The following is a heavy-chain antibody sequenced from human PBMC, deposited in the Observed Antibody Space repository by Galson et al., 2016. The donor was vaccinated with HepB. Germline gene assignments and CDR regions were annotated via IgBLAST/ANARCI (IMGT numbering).Heavy chain of an antibody. Sequence: SLRLSCAASGFTFSDYSMIWVRQAPGKGLEWVSYISGTSGLIHYTDSVKGRFTISRDNAKNSLYLQMNSLRVEGTAVYYCARGRVNWDNWFDPWGQGALVTVSS. CDR2: ISGTSGLI. D-gene: IGHD7-27*01. CDR1: GFTFSDYS. V-gene: IGHV3-48*01. CDR3: ARGRVNWDNWFDP. J-gene: IGHJ5*02.